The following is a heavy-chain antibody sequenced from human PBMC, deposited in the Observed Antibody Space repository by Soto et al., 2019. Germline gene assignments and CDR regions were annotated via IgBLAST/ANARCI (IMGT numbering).Heavy chain of an antibody. CDR1: GGSISSYY. Sequence: SETLSLTCTVSGGSISSYYWSWIRQPPGKGLEWIGYIYYSGGTNYNPSLKSRVTISVDTSKNQFSLKLSSVTAADTAVYYCARGPGWLFGGLYCFDDWGQGTLVTVSS. D-gene: IGHD3-22*01. CDR3: ARGPGWLFGGLYCFDD. J-gene: IGHJ4*02. V-gene: IGHV4-59*01. CDR2: IYYSGGT.